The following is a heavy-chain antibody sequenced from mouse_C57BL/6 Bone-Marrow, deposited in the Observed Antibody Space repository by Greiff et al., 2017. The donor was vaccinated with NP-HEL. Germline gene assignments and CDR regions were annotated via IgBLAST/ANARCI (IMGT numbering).Heavy chain of an antibody. Sequence: VQLKQSGPELVKPGASVKIPCKASGYTFTDYNMDWVKQSHGKSLEWIGDINPNNGGTIYNQKFKGKATLTVDKSSSTAYMELRSLTSEDTAVYYCARLAYYYGSSHFDYWGQGTTLTVSS. CDR3: ARLAYYYGSSHFDY. D-gene: IGHD1-1*01. J-gene: IGHJ2*01. CDR2: INPNNGGT. V-gene: IGHV1-18*01. CDR1: GYTFTDYN.